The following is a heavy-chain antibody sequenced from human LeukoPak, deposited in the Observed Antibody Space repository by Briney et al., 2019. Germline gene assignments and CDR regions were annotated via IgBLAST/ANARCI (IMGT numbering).Heavy chain of an antibody. CDR2: IKQDGSEK. D-gene: IGHD6-13*01. J-gene: IGHJ6*02. V-gene: IGHV3-7*01. Sequence: TGGSLRLSCVASGFPFSNYTMNWVRQAPGKGLEWVANIKQDGSEKYYVDSVKGRFTISRDNAKNSLYLQMNSLRAEDTAVYYCARDFGSWYGPRYYYYGMDVWGQGTTVTVSS. CDR1: GFPFSNYT. CDR3: ARDFGSWYGPRYYYYGMDV.